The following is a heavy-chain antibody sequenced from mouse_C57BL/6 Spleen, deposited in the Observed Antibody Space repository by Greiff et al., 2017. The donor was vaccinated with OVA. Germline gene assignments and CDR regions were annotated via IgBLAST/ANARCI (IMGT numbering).Heavy chain of an antibody. CDR3: ARGVYYDYDKAY. CDR2: INPGSGGT. V-gene: IGHV1-54*01. D-gene: IGHD2-4*01. CDR1: GYAFTNYL. J-gene: IGHJ3*01. Sequence: QVQLQQSGAELVRPGTSVKVSCKASGYAFTNYLIEWVKQRPGQGLEWIGVINPGSGGTNYNEKFKGKATLTADKSSSTAYMQLSSLTSEDSAVYFCARGVYYDYDKAYWGQGTLVTVSA.